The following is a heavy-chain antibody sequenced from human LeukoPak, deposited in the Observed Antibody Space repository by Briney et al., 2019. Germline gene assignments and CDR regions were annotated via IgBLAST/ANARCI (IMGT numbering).Heavy chain of an antibody. D-gene: IGHD2-15*01. CDR2: IIPIFGTA. V-gene: IGHV1-69*06. Sequence: SVKVSCEASGGTFSSYAISWVRQAPGQGLEWMGGIIPIFGTANYAQKFQARVTITADKSTSTAYMELSSLRSEDTAVYYCARTPYCSGGSCYSGYFDYWGQGTLVTVSS. J-gene: IGHJ4*02. CDR3: ARTPYCSGGSCYSGYFDY. CDR1: GGTFSSYA.